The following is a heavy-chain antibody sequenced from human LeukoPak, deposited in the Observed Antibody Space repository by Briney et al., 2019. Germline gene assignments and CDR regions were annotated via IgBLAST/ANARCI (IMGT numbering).Heavy chain of an antibody. V-gene: IGHV4-34*01. D-gene: IGHD4-17*01. CDR2: IYYSGST. J-gene: IGHJ4*02. CDR3: ARQPYDYGEIHVFDY. CDR1: GGSFSGYY. Sequence: SETLSLTCAVYGGSFSGYYWSWIRQPPGKGLEWIGSIYYSGSTYYNPSLKSRVTISVDTSKNQFSLKLSSVTAADTAVYYCARQPYDYGEIHVFDYWGQGTLVTVSS.